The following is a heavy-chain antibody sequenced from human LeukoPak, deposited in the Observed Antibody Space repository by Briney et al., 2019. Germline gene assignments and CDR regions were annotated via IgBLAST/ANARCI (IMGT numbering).Heavy chain of an antibody. V-gene: IGHV3-23*01. J-gene: IGHJ4*02. CDR2: ISGSGGST. D-gene: IGHD5-18*01. Sequence: PGGSLRLSCAASGFTFSSNDMSWVRQAPGKGLEWVSAISGSGGSTYYADSVKGRFTISRDNSKNTLYLQMNSLRAEDTAVYYCAKPSNTAMVPYYFDYWGQGTLVTVSS. CDR3: AKPSNTAMVPYYFDY. CDR1: GFTFSSND.